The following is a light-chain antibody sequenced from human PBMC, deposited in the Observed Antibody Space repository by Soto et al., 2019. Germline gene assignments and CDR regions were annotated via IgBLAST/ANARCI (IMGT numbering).Light chain of an antibody. CDR2: SDN. CDR3: AAWDVSLVV. Sequence: QSVLTQPPSASGTPGQGVTISCSGSSSNIGTNTVIWYQQLPGAAPKLLIYSDNQRPSGVPDRFSGSKSGTSASLAISGLQSEDEADYYCAAWDVSLVVFGGGTKLTVL. CDR1: SSNIGTNT. J-gene: IGLJ2*01. V-gene: IGLV1-44*01.